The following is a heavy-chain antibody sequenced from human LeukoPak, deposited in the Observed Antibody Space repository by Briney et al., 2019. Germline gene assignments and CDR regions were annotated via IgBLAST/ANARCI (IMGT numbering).Heavy chain of an antibody. D-gene: IGHD4-17*01. CDR2: ISWNSGSI. J-gene: IGHJ4*02. CDR3: AKDKNYYGDYGFDY. V-gene: IGHV3-9*01. CDR1: GFTFDDYA. Sequence: GRSLRLSCAASGFTFDDYAMHWVRQAPEKGLEWVSGISWNSGSIGYADSVKGRFTISRDNAKNSLYLQMNSLRAEDTALYYCAKDKNYYGDYGFDYWGQGTLVTVSS.